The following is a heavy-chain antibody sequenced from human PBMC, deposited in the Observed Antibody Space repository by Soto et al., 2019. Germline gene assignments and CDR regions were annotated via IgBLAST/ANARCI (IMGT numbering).Heavy chain of an antibody. J-gene: IGHJ5*01. Sequence: ASVKVSCKASGYTFTSYGISWVRQAPGQGLEWMGWISAYNGNTNYAQKLQGRVTMTTDTSTSTAYMELRSLRSDDTAVYYCASVSSYDSSGYYPDWFDSWGQGTLVTVSS. CDR2: ISAYNGNT. V-gene: IGHV1-18*01. D-gene: IGHD3-22*01. CDR3: ASVSSYDSSGYYPDWFDS. CDR1: GYTFTSYG.